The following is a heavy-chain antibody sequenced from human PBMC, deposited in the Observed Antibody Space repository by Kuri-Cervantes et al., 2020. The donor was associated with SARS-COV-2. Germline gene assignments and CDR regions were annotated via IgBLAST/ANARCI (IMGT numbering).Heavy chain of an antibody. CDR3: AREGFTGDGPGPFDY. J-gene: IGHJ4*02. Sequence: ASVKVSCKASGYTFTGYYMHWVRQAPGQGLEWMEWINPNSGGTNYAQKFQGRVTMTRDTSISTAYMELSRLRSDDTAVYYCAREGFTGDGPGPFDYWGQGTLVTVSS. V-gene: IGHV1-2*02. D-gene: IGHD7-27*01. CDR1: GYTFTGYY. CDR2: INPNSGGT.